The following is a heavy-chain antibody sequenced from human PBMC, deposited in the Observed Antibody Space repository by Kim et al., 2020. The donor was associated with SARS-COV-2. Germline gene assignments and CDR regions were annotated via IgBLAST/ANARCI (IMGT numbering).Heavy chain of an antibody. CDR2: ISYDGSNK. D-gene: IGHD4-4*01. V-gene: IGHV3-30-3*01. CDR3: ARGPYSNYVGY. Sequence: GGSLRLSCAASGFTFSSYAMHWVRQAPGKGLEWVAVISYDGSNKYYADSVKGRFTISRDNSKNTLYLQMNSLRAEDTAVYYCARGPYSNYVGYWGQGTLVTVSS. J-gene: IGHJ4*02. CDR1: GFTFSSYA.